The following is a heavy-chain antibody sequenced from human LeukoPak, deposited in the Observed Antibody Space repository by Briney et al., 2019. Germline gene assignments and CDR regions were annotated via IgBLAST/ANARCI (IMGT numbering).Heavy chain of an antibody. Sequence: GGSLRLSCAASGFTFDDYGMSWVRQAPGKGLEWVSGINWNGDSTGYADSVKGRFTISRDNAKNSLYLQMNSLRAEDTALYYCARDGSWSMVRGVIKGIDYWGQGTLVTVSS. CDR3: ARDGSWSMVRGVIKGIDY. D-gene: IGHD3-10*01. CDR1: GFTFDDYG. CDR2: INWNGDST. V-gene: IGHV3-20*04. J-gene: IGHJ4*02.